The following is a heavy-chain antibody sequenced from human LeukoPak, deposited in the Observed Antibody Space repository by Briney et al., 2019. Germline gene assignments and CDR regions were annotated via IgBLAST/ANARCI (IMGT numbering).Heavy chain of an antibody. CDR3: ARDTVVGDYTRAFDI. V-gene: IGHV4-59*01. CDR1: GGSISSYY. CDR2: IYYSGST. J-gene: IGHJ3*02. D-gene: IGHD1-26*01. Sequence: KTSETLSLTCTVSGGSISSYYWGWIRQPPGKGLEWIGYIYYSGSTNYNPSLKSRVTISVDTSKNQFSLKLSSVTAADTAVYYCARDTVVGDYTRAFDIWGQGTMVTVSS.